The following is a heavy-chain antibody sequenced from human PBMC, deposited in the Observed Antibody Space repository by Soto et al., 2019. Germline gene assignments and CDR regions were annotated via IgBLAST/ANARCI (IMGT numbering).Heavy chain of an antibody. D-gene: IGHD6-19*01. Sequence: NPGGSLRLSCTASGFIFRSYTMNWVRQAPGKGLEWVSSISSHGRDIFYADSVKGRFTISRDNAKDSLHLQMNSLTGEDSAVYYCARGAALAGKLDLWGQGTLVTVSS. CDR3: ARGAALAGKLDL. V-gene: IGHV3-21*06. J-gene: IGHJ4*02. CDR2: ISSHGRDI. CDR1: GFIFRSYT.